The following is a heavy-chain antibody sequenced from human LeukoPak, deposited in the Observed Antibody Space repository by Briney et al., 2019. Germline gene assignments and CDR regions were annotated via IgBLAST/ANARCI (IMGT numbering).Heavy chain of an antibody. J-gene: IGHJ2*01. V-gene: IGHV1-2*04. CDR3: ARGSRGWYSWYFDL. CDR1: GYTFTGYY. Sequence: ASVKVSCKASGYTFTGYYIHWVRQAPGQGLEWMGWINPNSGGTNYAQKFQGWVTMTRDTSISTAYMELSRLRSDDTAVYYCARGSRGWYSWYFDLWGRGTLVTVSS. CDR2: INPNSGGT. D-gene: IGHD6-19*01.